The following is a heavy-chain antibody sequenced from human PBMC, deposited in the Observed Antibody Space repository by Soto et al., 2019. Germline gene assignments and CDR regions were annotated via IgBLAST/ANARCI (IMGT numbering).Heavy chain of an antibody. CDR3: AKAKGGVTFAEFDQ. Sequence: EVQLLDSGGGLVQPGGSLRLSCAASGFTFSSYAMTWVRQAPGKGLEWVSSVRGSGGSTYYADSVKGRFTISRDNSKNPLYRQINTRSAGDTAIFYWAKAKGGVTFAEFDQWGQGPLVPVPP. D-gene: IGHD3-16*01. V-gene: IGHV3-23*01. CDR1: GFTFSSYA. CDR2: VRGSGGST. J-gene: IGHJ4*02.